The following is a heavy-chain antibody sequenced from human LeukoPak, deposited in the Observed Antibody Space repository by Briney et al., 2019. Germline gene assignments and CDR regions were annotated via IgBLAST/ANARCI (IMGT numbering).Heavy chain of an antibody. D-gene: IGHD2-2*01. V-gene: IGHV4-39*07. J-gene: IGHJ5*02. CDR3: TRVVVPAPSNWFDP. Sequence: SETLSLTCTVSGGSISSSSYYWGWIRQPPGKGLEWIGSIYYSGSTYYNPSLKSRVTISVDTSKNQFSLKLSSVTAADTAVYYCTRVVVPAPSNWFDPWGQGTLVTVSS. CDR1: GGSISSSSYY. CDR2: IYYSGST.